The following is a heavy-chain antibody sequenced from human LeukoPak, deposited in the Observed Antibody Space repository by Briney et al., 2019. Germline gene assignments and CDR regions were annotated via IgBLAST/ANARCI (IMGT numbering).Heavy chain of an antibody. Sequence: PSETLSLTCTVSGGSISSSSYYWGWIRQPPGKGLEWMGYVSDSGSTNYNPSLKSRVAISVDTSKNQFSLNLNSVTADDTAVYYCARSPAGTGLYYYYMDVWDKGTTVTVSS. CDR2: VSDSGST. D-gene: IGHD3/OR15-3a*01. V-gene: IGHV4-61*05. CDR3: ARSPAGTGLYYYYMDV. J-gene: IGHJ6*03. CDR1: GGSISSSSYY.